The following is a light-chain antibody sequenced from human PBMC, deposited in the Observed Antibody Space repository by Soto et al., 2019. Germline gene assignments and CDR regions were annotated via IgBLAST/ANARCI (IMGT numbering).Light chain of an antibody. CDR3: QQDNSYMYT. CDR2: DDF. J-gene: IGKJ2*01. V-gene: IGKV1-5*01. Sequence: DIQMTQSPSTLSASVGDRVTITCRASQSISSWLAWYQQKPGKAPKLLIYDDFSLESGVPSMLSSSVSGIEFALTISTLHPDNFATYYCQQDNSYMYTFGQETTLQIK. CDR1: QSISSW.